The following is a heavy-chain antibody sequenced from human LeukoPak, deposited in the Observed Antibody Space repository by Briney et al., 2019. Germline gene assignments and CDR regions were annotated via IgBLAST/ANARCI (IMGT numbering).Heavy chain of an antibody. Sequence: SETLSLTCTVSGGSISPYYWSWIRQPPGKGLEWIGYIYYSGSTNYNPSLKSRVTISLDTSKNQFSLKLSSVTAADTAVYYCARATLGIAAAGTGSYWYFDLWGRGTLVTVSS. CDR2: IYYSGST. V-gene: IGHV4-59*08. CDR1: GGSISPYY. J-gene: IGHJ2*01. CDR3: ARATLGIAAAGTGSYWYFDL. D-gene: IGHD6-13*01.